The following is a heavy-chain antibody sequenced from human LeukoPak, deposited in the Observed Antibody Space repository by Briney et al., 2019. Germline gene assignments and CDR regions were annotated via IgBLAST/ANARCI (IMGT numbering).Heavy chain of an antibody. CDR2: IHTSGSP. J-gene: IGHJ4*02. Sequence: SETMSLTCTVSGGSISSFYWSWNRQPAGKGLEWIGRIHTSGSPNYNPSLKSRVTMSVNTSKNQFSLKLSSVTAADSAVDCCARGVPNRYSGSYYDYWGQGTLVTVSS. V-gene: IGHV4-4*07. CDR1: GGSISSFY. CDR3: ARGVPNRYSGSYYDY. D-gene: IGHD1-26*01.